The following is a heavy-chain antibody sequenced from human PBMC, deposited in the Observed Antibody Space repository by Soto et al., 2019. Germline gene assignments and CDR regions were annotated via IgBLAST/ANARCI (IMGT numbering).Heavy chain of an antibody. Sequence: GGSLRLSCAASGFTFSSYAMSWVRQAPGKGLEWVSAISGSGGSTYYADSVKGRFTITRDNSKNTLYLQMNSLRAEDTAVYYCAKLYSNYVHYYYMDVWGKGTTVTVSS. J-gene: IGHJ6*03. CDR1: GFTFSSYA. D-gene: IGHD4-4*01. CDR3: AKLYSNYVHYYYMDV. V-gene: IGHV3-23*01. CDR2: ISGSGGST.